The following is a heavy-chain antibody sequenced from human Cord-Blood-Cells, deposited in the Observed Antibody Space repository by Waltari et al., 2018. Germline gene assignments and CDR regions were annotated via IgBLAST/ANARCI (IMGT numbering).Heavy chain of an antibody. CDR1: GGSFRGYY. V-gene: IGHV4-34*01. CDR2: INHSGST. D-gene: IGHD2-15*01. CDR3: ARDRVVVAATRVYYYYYGMDV. J-gene: IGHJ6*02. Sequence: AGLLTPSETLSLTCAVYGGSFRGYYWSWIRQPPGRGLEWIGEINHSGSTNYNPSLKSRVTISVDTSKNQFSLKLSSVTAADTAVYYCARDRVVVAATRVYYYYYGMDVWGQGTTVTVSS.